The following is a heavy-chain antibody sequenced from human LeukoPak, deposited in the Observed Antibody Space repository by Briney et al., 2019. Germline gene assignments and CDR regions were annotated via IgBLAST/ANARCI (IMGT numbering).Heavy chain of an antibody. J-gene: IGHJ1*01. V-gene: IGHV3-21*01. Sequence: GGXPRLSCAASGFTFSSYSMNWVRQAPGKGLEGVSSISSSSSYIYYADSVKGRFTISRDNDKKSLYMQMNRLRAEDTAVYDCARGYYYDSSGYYYSAYFQHWGQGTLVTASS. CDR3: ARGYYYDSSGYYYSAYFQH. CDR2: ISSSSSYI. CDR1: GFTFSSYS. D-gene: IGHD3-22*01.